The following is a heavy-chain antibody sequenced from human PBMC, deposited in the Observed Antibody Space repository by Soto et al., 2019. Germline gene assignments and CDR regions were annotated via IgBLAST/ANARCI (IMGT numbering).Heavy chain of an antibody. CDR3: ARGSSKAFDI. CDR2: IKPDGSDK. Sequence: EVQLVESGGGLVQPGESLRLSCAASGFSFYNYWMNWVRQAPGKGPEWVANIKPDGSDKNYVDTVKGRFTISRDNAKNSLFLQMNSLRAEDTAVYYCARGSSKAFDIWGQGTRFTVSS. V-gene: IGHV3-7*02. CDR1: GFSFYNYW. J-gene: IGHJ3*02.